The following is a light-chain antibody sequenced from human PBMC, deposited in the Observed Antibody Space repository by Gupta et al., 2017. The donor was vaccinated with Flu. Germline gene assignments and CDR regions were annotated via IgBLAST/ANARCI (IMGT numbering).Light chain of an antibody. V-gene: IGLV3-10*01. CDR3: YSTDSGGSQGV. CDR1: ALPKKY. Sequence: SYELTQPPSVSVSPGQTARITCPGDALPKKYVYWYHQKSGQAPVLVIFEDSKRPSEIPERFSGSSSGTMATLTISGAQAEDEGDYYCYSTDSGGSQGVFGGGTKVTVL. J-gene: IGLJ3*02. CDR2: EDS.